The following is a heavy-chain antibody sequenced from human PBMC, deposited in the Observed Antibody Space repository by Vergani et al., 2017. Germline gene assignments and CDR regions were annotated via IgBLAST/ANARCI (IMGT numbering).Heavy chain of an antibody. Sequence: QVQLVESGGGLVKPGGSLRLSCAASGFTFSDYYMSWIRQAPGKGLEWVSYISSSSSYTNYADSVKGRFTISRDNAKNSLYLQMNSLRAEDTAVYYCARDLKSYYGMDVWGQGTTVTVSS. V-gene: IGHV3-11*05. J-gene: IGHJ6*02. CDR2: ISSSSSYT. CDR3: ARDLKSYYGMDV. CDR1: GFTFSDYY.